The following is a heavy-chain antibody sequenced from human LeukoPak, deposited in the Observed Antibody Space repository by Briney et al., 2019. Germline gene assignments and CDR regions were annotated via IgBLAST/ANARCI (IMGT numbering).Heavy chain of an antibody. CDR3: ARAYYDSSGYHDY. CDR1: GFTVRSNY. J-gene: IGHJ4*02. CDR2: IYSGGST. Sequence: PGGSLRLSCAASGFTVRSNYMSWVRQAPGKGLEWVSVIYSGGSTYYADSVKGRFTISRDNSKNTLYLQMNSLRAEDTAVYYCARAYYDSSGYHDYWGQGTLVTVSS. V-gene: IGHV3-53*01. D-gene: IGHD3-22*01.